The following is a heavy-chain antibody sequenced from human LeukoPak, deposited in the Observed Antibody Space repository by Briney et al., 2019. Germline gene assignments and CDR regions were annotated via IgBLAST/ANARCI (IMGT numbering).Heavy chain of an antibody. Sequence: SQTLSLTCAISGDSVSINSAAWNWLRQSPSRGLEWLGSTYYRSKWYNDYAVSVKSRITNNPDTSKNQFSLQLNSVTPEDTAVYYCARDKRTGDYYGMDVWGQGTTVTVSS. D-gene: IGHD7-27*01. CDR2: TYYRSKWYN. J-gene: IGHJ6*02. CDR1: GDSVSINSAA. CDR3: ARDKRTGDYYGMDV. V-gene: IGHV6-1*01.